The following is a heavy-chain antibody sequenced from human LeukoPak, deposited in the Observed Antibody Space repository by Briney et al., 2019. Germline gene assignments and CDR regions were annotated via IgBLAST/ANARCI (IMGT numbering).Heavy chain of an antibody. CDR3: ARDSGGTNDY. CDR2: IYSGGST. D-gene: IGHD1-7*01. Sequence: KGLEWVSVIYSGGSTYYADSVKGRFTISRDNSKNTLYLQMNSLRAEDTAVYYCARDSGGTNDYWGQGTLVTVSS. J-gene: IGHJ4*02. V-gene: IGHV3-53*01.